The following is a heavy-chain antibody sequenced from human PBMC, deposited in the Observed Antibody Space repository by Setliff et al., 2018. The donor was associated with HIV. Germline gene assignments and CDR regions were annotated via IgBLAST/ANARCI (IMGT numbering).Heavy chain of an antibody. CDR3: VRDDSNGPNSLDP. CDR2: ISDDGSAK. Sequence: GGSLRLSCAASGFTFRSHGLHWVRQAPGKGPECVAVISDDGSAKYYGDSVKGRFTISRDNSKDTLYLDLNSLRSEDTAVYYCVRDDSNGPNSLDPWGQGTLVTVSS. CDR1: GFTFRSHG. V-gene: IGHV3-30*04. D-gene: IGHD2-8*01. J-gene: IGHJ5*02.